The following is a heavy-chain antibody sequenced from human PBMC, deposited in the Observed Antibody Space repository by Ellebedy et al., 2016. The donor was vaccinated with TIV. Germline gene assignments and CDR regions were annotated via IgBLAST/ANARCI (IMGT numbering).Heavy chain of an antibody. Sequence: SETLSLTCAVSGGSISSSNWWSWVRQPPGKGLEWIGEIYHSGSTNYNPSLKSRVTISVDTSKNQFSLKLRSVTAADTAVYYCARGTMVRGVIITVGYYFDYWGQGTLVTVSS. CDR1: GGSISSSNW. CDR3: ARGTMVRGVIITVGYYFDY. D-gene: IGHD3-10*01. CDR2: IYHSGST. J-gene: IGHJ4*02. V-gene: IGHV4-4*02.